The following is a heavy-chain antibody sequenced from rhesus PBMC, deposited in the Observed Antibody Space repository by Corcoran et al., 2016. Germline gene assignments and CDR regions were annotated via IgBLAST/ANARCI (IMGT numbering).Heavy chain of an antibody. V-gene: IGHV4-173*01. Sequence: QLQLQESGPGLVKPSETLSLTCAVSGGSFSGNYWSCIRQPPGKGLEWIGRMAGSGGSTDCNPSIKSRVTMSTDTSKNQLSLNLNSVTAADTAVYFCARNYGTFFDHWGQGVLVTISS. D-gene: IGHD4-29*01. CDR3: ARNYGTFFDH. J-gene: IGHJ4*01. CDR1: GGSFSGNY. CDR2: MAGSGGST.